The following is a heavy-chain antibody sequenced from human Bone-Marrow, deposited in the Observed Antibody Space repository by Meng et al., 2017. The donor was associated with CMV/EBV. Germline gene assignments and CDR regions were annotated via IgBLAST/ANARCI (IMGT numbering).Heavy chain of an antibody. CDR1: GFTFSNYW. Sequence: GGSLRLSCAASGFTFSNYWMSWVRQIPGKGLEWVASIKQDGSERYCAGSLKGRCTISRDNANESLILQLNRLRAEDTAVYYCARDRFVVVPAATPYFDYWGHGILVTVSS. CDR3: ARDRFVVVPAATPYFDY. CDR2: IKQDGSER. V-gene: IGHV3-7*01. J-gene: IGHJ4*01. D-gene: IGHD2-2*01.